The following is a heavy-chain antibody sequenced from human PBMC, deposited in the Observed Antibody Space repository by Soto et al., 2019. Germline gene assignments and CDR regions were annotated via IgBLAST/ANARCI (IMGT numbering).Heavy chain of an antibody. CDR1: GGSISSGGYY. CDR3: ATGPRVATIACFAP. J-gene: IGHJ5*02. D-gene: IGHD5-12*01. CDR2: IYYSGST. Sequence: SETLSLTCTVSGGSISSGGYYWSWIRQHPGKGLEWIGYIYYSGSTYYNPSLKSRVTISVDTSKNQFSLKLSSVTAADTAVYTCATGPRVATIACFAPGAQETRVPVSS. V-gene: IGHV4-31*03.